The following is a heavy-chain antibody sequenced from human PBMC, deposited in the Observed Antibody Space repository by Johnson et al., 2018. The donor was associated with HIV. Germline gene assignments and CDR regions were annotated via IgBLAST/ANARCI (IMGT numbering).Heavy chain of an antibody. Sequence: QVQLVESGGGVVQPGRSLRLSCAASGFTFSSYSMHWVRQAPGKGLEWVAVISYAGRNQYYADSVKGRFTISRDNSKNTLYLQMNSLRAEDTAVYYCAKVSRYDAFDIWGQGTMVTVSS. V-gene: IGHV3-30*04. CDR3: AKVSRYDAFDI. D-gene: IGHD3-16*02. CDR1: GFTFSSYS. J-gene: IGHJ3*02. CDR2: ISYAGRNQ.